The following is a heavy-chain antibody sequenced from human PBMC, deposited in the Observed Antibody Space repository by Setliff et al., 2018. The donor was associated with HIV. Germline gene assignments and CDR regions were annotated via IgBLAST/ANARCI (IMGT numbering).Heavy chain of an antibody. D-gene: IGHD2-2*01. J-gene: IGHJ6*03. Sequence: PGGSLRLSCAASGFTFSNAWMSWVRQAPGKGLEWVGRIKSKTDGGTTDYAAPVKGRFTISRDDSKNTLYLQMNSLKTEDTAVFYCAREATIVVVPAAGYMDVWGKGTTVTVSS. V-gene: IGHV3-15*01. CDR3: AREATIVVVPAAGYMDV. CDR1: GFTFSNAW. CDR2: IKSKTDGGTT.